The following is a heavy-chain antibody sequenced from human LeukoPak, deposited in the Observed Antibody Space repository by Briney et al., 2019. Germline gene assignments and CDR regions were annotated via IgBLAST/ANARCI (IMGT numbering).Heavy chain of an antibody. V-gene: IGHV3-23*01. CDR2: INDNGAGT. Sequence: PGGSLRLSCAASGFTFSSYAMSWVRQAPGKGLKWVSTINDNGAGTYYADSVKGRFTISRDNSYNTVSLQMNSLRDEDTGVYYCAKGLRTGVGPYMGYHYYMDVWGKGATVTV. D-gene: IGHD3-16*01. J-gene: IGHJ6*03. CDR1: GFTFSSYA. CDR3: AKGLRTGVGPYMGYHYYMDV.